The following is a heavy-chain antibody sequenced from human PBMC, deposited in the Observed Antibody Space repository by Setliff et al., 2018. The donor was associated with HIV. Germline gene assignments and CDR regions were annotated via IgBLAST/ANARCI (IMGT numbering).Heavy chain of an antibody. D-gene: IGHD5-12*01. V-gene: IGHV4-39*07. CDR2: IYYSGNT. CDR1: GGSISGSNYY. CDR3: ARSTPSVGYISEH. J-gene: IGHJ4*02. Sequence: SETLSLTCTVSGGSISGSNYYWGWIRQPPGKGLEWVGSIYYSGNTNYSPSLKSRITISRDTSKNQFSLKLNSVTAADAAVYYCARSTPSVGYISEHRGQGTLVTVSS.